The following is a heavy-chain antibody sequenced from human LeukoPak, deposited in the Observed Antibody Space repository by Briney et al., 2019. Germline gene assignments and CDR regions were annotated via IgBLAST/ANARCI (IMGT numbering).Heavy chain of an antibody. Sequence: GGSLRLSCAASGFTFSSLWMHWVRQVPGEGLVWVSHINSDGTKSTYSDSVKGRFTISRDTAENTVYLQMNSLRAEDTAVYYCASTFRITGTTYYYWGQGTLVTVSS. CDR3: ASTFRITGTTYYY. J-gene: IGHJ4*02. V-gene: IGHV3-74*01. CDR1: GFTFSSLW. D-gene: IGHD1-20*01. CDR2: INSDGTKS.